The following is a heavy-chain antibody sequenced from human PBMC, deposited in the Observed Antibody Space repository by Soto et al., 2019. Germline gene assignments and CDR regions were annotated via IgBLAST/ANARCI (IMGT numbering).Heavy chain of an antibody. CDR2: IYPDDSET. CDR3: ARLGFDYDFLSGYYNVHHYYVIDV. CDR1: GYSFTNYW. Sequence: GESLKISCKGSGYSFTNYWIAWVRQMPGKGLEWLGIIYPDDSETTYNPSFQGQVTMSADKSITTAYLQWSSLKASDTATYYCARLGFDYDFLSGYYNVHHYYVIDVWAQGTTVTVSS. V-gene: IGHV5-51*01. J-gene: IGHJ6*02. D-gene: IGHD3-3*01.